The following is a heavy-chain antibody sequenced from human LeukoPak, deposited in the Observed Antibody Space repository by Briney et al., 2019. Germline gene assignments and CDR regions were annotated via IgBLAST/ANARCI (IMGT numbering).Heavy chain of an antibody. CDR1: GFAFSDYA. D-gene: IGHD4-17*01. Sequence: PGGSLRLSCAASGFAFSDYAMNWVRQAPGKGLEWVSSINENDDGTSYADSVKGRFTISRDSFKNTLYLQMNSLTPEDTALYYCAKDLYGSYAMDVWGQGTTVTVSS. CDR2: INENDDGT. CDR3: AKDLYGSYAMDV. J-gene: IGHJ6*02. V-gene: IGHV3-23*01.